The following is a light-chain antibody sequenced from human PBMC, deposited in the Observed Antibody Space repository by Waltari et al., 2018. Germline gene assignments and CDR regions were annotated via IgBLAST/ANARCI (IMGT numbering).Light chain of an antibody. J-gene: IGLJ3*02. V-gene: IGLV3-25*03. Sequence: SYEVTQPPSVSVSPGQTASISCSGDALATQYAYWYQQKPGQAPVLVMYKDTGRPSGIPERFAGSSSETSVTLTISAVQTEDEADYYCQSADSSGTSWVFGGGTKLTVL. CDR1: ALATQY. CDR2: KDT. CDR3: QSADSSGTSWV.